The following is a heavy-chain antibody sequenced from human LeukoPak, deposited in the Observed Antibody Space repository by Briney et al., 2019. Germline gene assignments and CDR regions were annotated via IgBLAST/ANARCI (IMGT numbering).Heavy chain of an antibody. D-gene: IGHD3-16*02. Sequence: GASVKVSCKASGYTFTSYYTHWVRQAPGQGLEWMGIINPSGGSTSYAQKFQGRVTMTRDTSTSTVYMELSSLRSEDTAVYYCASTRDYVWGSYRLDYWGQGTLVTVSS. CDR1: GYTFTSYY. V-gene: IGHV1-46*01. CDR2: INPSGGST. J-gene: IGHJ4*02. CDR3: ASTRDYVWGSYRLDY.